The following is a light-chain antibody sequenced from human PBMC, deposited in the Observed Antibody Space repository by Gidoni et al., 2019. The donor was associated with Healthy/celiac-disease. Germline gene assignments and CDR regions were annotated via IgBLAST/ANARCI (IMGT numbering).Light chain of an antibody. CDR1: QSVSSY. V-gene: IGKV3-11*01. Sequence: EIVLTQSPATLSLSPGERATLSCRASQSVSSYLAWYQQKPGQAPRLLIYDASNRATGIPARFSGSGSGTDFTLTISSLEPEDFAVYYCQQRSNWPLFTFXPXTKVDIQ. CDR2: DAS. CDR3: QQRSNWPLFT. J-gene: IGKJ3*01.